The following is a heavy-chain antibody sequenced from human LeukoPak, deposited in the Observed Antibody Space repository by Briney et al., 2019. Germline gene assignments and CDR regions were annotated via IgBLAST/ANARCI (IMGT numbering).Heavy chain of an antibody. Sequence: PGGSLRLSCAASDFTFSAYTMNWIRLAPGKGLEWVSSISSSRTYIYYADSVKGRFTISRDNAKNSLYLQMNSLRAEDTALYFCERDSDYGDYFDHWGQGTLVTVSS. CDR1: DFTFSAYT. CDR2: ISSSRTYI. CDR3: ERDSDYGDYFDH. J-gene: IGHJ4*02. D-gene: IGHD4-17*01. V-gene: IGHV3-21*06.